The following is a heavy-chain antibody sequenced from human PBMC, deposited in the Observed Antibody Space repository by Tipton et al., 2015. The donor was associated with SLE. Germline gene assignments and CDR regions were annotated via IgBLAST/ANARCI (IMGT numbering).Heavy chain of an antibody. CDR3: ARVRGAVTGTVNYYYGRDV. Sequence: TLSLTCSVSGGSISSHYWSWIRQPPGKGLECIGYISYSGSTNYNPSLKSRVTISGDTSKNQISLRLSSVTAADTAVYYCARVRGAVTGTVNYYYGRDVWGQGTTVTVSS. CDR2: ISYSGST. V-gene: IGHV4-59*11. J-gene: IGHJ6*02. CDR1: GGSISSHY. D-gene: IGHD6-19*01.